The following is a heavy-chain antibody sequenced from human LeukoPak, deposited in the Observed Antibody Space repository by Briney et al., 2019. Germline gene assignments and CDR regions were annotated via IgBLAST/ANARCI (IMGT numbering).Heavy chain of an antibody. CDR3: ARDHCSPGTCLGGH. CDR2: IIPIFGTA. D-gene: IGHD2-15*01. Sequence: SVKVSCKASGGTFSSYAISWVRQAPGQGLEWMGGIIPIFGTANYAQKFQGRVTITTDESTSTAYMEMTSLRSEDTAIYYCARDHCSPGTCLGGHWGQGTLVTVSS. J-gene: IGHJ4*02. CDR1: GGTFSSYA. V-gene: IGHV1-69*05.